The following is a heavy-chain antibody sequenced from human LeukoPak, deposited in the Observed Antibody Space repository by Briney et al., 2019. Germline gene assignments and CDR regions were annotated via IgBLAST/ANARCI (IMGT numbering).Heavy chain of an antibody. J-gene: IGHJ5*02. D-gene: IGHD3-22*01. CDR3: ARGAQGGYYDSSGYLSP. V-gene: IGHV1-18*01. Sequence: GASVKVSCKASGYTFTSYGISWVRQAPGQGLEWMGWISAYNGNTNYAQKLQGRVTMTTDTSTSTAYMELRSLRSDDTAVYYCARGAQGGYYDSSGYLSPWGQGTLVTVSS. CDR1: GYTFTSYG. CDR2: ISAYNGNT.